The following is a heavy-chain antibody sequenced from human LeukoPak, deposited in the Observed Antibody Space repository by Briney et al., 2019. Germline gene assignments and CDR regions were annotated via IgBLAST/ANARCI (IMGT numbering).Heavy chain of an antibody. CDR2: ISSSSSYI. Sequence: PGGSLRLSCAASGFTFSSYSMNWVRQAPGKGLEGVSSISSSSSYIYYADSVKGRFTISRDNAKNSLYLQMNSLRAEDTAVYYCATYCSSTSCYSGDYWGQGTLVTVSS. CDR1: GFTFSSYS. J-gene: IGHJ4*02. CDR3: ATYCSSTSCYSGDY. V-gene: IGHV3-21*01. D-gene: IGHD2-2*01.